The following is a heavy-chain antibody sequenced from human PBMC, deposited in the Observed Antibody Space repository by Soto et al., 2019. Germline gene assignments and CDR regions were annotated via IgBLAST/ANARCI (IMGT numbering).Heavy chain of an antibody. Sequence: SETLSLTCSVSGGSISGSYWSWIRQSPGKGLEWLGYVYYTGSTNYSPSLRSRVSISVDTPKNEFSLRLSSVTAADTAVYFCARSVAVPGAHIDYWGQGTLVTVSS. D-gene: IGHD6-19*01. CDR2: VYYTGST. J-gene: IGHJ4*02. CDR1: GGSISGSY. CDR3: ARSVAVPGAHIDY. V-gene: IGHV4-59*01.